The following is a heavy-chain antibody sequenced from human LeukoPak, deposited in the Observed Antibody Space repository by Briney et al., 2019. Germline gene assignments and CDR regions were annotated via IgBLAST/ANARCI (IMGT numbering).Heavy chain of an antibody. J-gene: IGHJ4*02. CDR2: IKGDGSST. Sequence: GGSLRLSCAASGFTFSSYWMHWVRHTPGRGLVWVSRIKGDGSSTSYADSVKGRFTISRDNAKNTLYLQMNSLRAEDTAVYYCARDGYSFGHDFDYWGQGTLVTVSS. D-gene: IGHD5-18*01. CDR3: ARDGYSFGHDFDY. CDR1: GFTFSSYW. V-gene: IGHV3-74*01.